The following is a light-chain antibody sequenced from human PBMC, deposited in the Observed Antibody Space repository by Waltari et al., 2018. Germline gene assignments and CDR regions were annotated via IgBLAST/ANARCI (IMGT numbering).Light chain of an antibody. Sequence: SYELTQPPSVSVSSGHIVSITGSGLKMGENVGCWYQQKPGQSPVLVIYQSTKRPSGIPERFSGSNSGNTATLTISGTQAMDEADYYCQAWDTITGGVFGGGTKLTVL. CDR1: KMGENV. V-gene: IGLV3-1*01. CDR3: QAWDTITGGV. J-gene: IGLJ2*01. CDR2: QST.